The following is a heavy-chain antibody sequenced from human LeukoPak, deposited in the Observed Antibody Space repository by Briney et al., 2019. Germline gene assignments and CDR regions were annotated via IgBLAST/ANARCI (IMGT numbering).Heavy chain of an antibody. CDR1: GFTFSNYS. J-gene: IGHJ4*02. D-gene: IGHD2-2*01. V-gene: IGHV3-23*01. CDR2: ISGSGGST. CDR3: SKERRSISRWSNY. Sequence: GGSLRLSCAASGFTFSNYSISWVRQAPGKGLEWVSAISGSGGSTYYADSVKGRFTISRDNSKNTPYLQMNSLRAEDTALYYCSKERRSISRWSNYWGPGNPGNGSP.